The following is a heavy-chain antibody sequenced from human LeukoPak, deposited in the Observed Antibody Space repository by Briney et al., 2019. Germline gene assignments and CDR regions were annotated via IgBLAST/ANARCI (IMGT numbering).Heavy chain of an antibody. CDR2: IIPIFGTA. CDR3: ARGFTDYGTLINWFDP. J-gene: IGHJ5*02. CDR1: GGTFSSYA. Sequence: PVKVSCKASGGTFSSYAISWVRQAPGQGLEWMGGIIPIFGTANYAQKFQGRVTITADESTSTAYMELSSLRSEDTAVYYCARGFTDYGTLINWFDPWGQGTLVTVSS. V-gene: IGHV1-69*13. D-gene: IGHD4-17*01.